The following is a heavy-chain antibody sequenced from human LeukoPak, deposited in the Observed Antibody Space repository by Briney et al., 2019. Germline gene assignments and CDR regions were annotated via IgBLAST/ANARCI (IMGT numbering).Heavy chain of an antibody. D-gene: IGHD3/OR15-3a*01. CDR3: ARRTGVGYYFDY. V-gene: IGHV4-34*01. CDR2: INHSGST. CDR1: GGSFSGYY. Sequence: SETLSLTCAVYGGSFSGYYWSWIRQPPGKGLEWIGEINHSGSTNYNPSLKSRVTISVDTSKIHFSLRLSSVTAADTAVYYCARRTGVGYYFDYWGQGTLVTVSS. J-gene: IGHJ4*02.